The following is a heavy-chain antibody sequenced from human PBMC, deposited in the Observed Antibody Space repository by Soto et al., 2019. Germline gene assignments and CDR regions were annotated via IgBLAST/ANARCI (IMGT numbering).Heavy chain of an antibody. CDR3: ARGRGWTASDAFDI. CDR2: INHSGST. Sequence: QVQLQQWGAGLLKPSETLSLTCAVYGGSFSGYYWSWIRQPPGKGLEWIGEINHSGSTNYNPSLKSRVTISVDTSKNKFSLKLSSVTAADTAVYYCARGRGWTASDAFDIWGQGTMVTVSS. CDR1: GGSFSGYY. J-gene: IGHJ3*02. D-gene: IGHD2-21*02. V-gene: IGHV4-34*01.